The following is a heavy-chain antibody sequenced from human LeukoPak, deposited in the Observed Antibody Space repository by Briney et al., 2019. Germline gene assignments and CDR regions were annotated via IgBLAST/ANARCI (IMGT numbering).Heavy chain of an antibody. V-gene: IGHV4-59*01. CDR1: GGSISGYY. CDR2: IYYSGST. D-gene: IGHD5-18*01. J-gene: IGHJ5*02. CDR3: ARDRYSYGGWFDP. Sequence: SETLSLTCTVSGGSISGYYWSWIRQPPGKGLEWIGYIYYSGSTNYNPSLKSRVTISVDTSKNQFSLKLSSVTAADTAVYYCARDRYSYGGWFDPWGQGTLVTVSS.